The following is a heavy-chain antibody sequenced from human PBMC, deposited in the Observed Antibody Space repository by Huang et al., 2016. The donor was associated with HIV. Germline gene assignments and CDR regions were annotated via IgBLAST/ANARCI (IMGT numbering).Heavy chain of an antibody. CDR1: GYTLNELS. J-gene: IGHJ3*02. Sequence: QVQLVQSGAEVKKPGASVKVSCKVSGYTLNELSIHWVRQAPGKVLEWRGGFAPEHGETIYAHNFQGRVTMTEDTSTDTAYMELHSLTPEDTAVYYCSAGYDTYYDIWCQGTMVIASS. V-gene: IGHV1-24*01. D-gene: IGHD2-21*01. CDR3: SAGYDTYYDI. CDR2: FAPEHGET.